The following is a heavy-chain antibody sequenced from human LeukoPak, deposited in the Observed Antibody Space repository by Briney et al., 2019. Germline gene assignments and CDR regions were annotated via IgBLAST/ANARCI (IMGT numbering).Heavy chain of an antibody. V-gene: IGHV3-33*01. D-gene: IGHD3-10*01. CDR3: ARSGGIYYVLDF. J-gene: IGHJ4*02. Sequence: GRSLRLSRAVSGFTLSDYAMHWVRQTPGKELEWVALIWDDGSEKYYADSVKGRFTISRDLSQNTLFLQMSSLRAEDTAVYYCARSGGIYYVLDFWGQGTLVTVSS. CDR1: GFTLSDYA. CDR2: IWDDGSEK.